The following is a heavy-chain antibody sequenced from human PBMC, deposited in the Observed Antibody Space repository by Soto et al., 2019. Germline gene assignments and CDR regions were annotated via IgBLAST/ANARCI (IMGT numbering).Heavy chain of an antibody. Sequence: QVQLVESGGGVVQPGRSLRLSCAASGFTFSSYGMHWVRQAPGKGLEWVAVIWYDGSNKYYADSVKGRFTISRDNSKNTLYLQVNSLRAEDTAVYYGARDRETTVTTLALWGQGTLVTVSS. CDR1: GFTFSSYG. CDR3: ARDRETTVTTLAL. D-gene: IGHD4-17*01. J-gene: IGHJ4*02. V-gene: IGHV3-33*01. CDR2: IWYDGSNK.